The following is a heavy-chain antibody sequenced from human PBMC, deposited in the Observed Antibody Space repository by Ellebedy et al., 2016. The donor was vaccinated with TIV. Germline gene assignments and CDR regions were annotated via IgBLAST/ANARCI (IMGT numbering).Heavy chain of an antibody. CDR1: GGTFSSYA. CDR2: IIPIFGTA. D-gene: IGHD5-12*01. V-gene: IGHV1-69*06. J-gene: IGHJ6*02. CDR3: ARETSRGYSGYVHDYYYGMDV. Sequence: SVKVSXKASGGTFSSYAISWVRQAPGQGLEWMGGIIPIFGTANYAQKFQGRVTITADKSTSTAYMELSSLRSEDTAVYYCARETSRGYSGYVHDYYYGMDVWGQGTTVTVSS.